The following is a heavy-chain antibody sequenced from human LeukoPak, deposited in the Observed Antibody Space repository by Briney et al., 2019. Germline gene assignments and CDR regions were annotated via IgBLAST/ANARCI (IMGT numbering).Heavy chain of an antibody. CDR3: ARVGSASIIVGAYRVAFDI. J-gene: IGHJ3*02. CDR2: ISAYNGNT. Sequence: AASVKVSCKASGYTFTSYGISWVRQAPGQGLEWMGWISAYNGNTNYAQKLQGRVTMTTDTSTSTAYMELRSLRSDDTAVYYCARVGSASIIVGAYRVAFDIWGQGTMVTVSS. V-gene: IGHV1-18*01. D-gene: IGHD1-26*01. CDR1: GYTFTSYG.